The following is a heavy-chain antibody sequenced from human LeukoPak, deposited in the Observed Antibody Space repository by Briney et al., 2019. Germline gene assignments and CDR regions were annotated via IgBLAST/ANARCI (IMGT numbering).Heavy chain of an antibody. CDR3: ARSMYYSDGSGFITSQTSFDY. Sequence: SETLSLTCTVSGGSISSYFWSWIRQPPGKGLEWIGYIYYSESTNYNPSLKSRVTISVDTSQNQFSLKLRSVTAADTAVYYCARSMYYSDGSGFITSQTSFDYWGQGTLVTVSS. V-gene: IGHV4-59*01. D-gene: IGHD3-22*01. J-gene: IGHJ4*02. CDR2: IYYSEST. CDR1: GGSISSYF.